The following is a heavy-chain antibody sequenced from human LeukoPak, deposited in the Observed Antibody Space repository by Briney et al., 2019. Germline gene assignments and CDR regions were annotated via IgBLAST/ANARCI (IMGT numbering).Heavy chain of an antibody. V-gene: IGHV3-64*02. Sequence: GVSLTLFCAASGFTFNNYASHWLPQAPGKGWQFVSYFNSNGQKTYYAEYVKGRFTISRDYSKNTVFLQMGSLGADDMAVYYCARARRDGSNSYYFDYWGRGTLVSVSS. D-gene: IGHD2-8*01. CDR1: GFTFNNYA. CDR2: FNSNGQKT. J-gene: IGHJ4*02. CDR3: ARARRDGSNSYYFDY.